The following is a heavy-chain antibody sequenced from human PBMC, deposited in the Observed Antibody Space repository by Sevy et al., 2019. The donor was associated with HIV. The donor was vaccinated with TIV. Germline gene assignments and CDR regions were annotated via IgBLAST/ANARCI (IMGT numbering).Heavy chain of an antibody. CDR3: ARDSVLSPRVFDS. J-gene: IGHJ4*02. CDR1: GGSMSSDF. V-gene: IGHV4-59*01. Sequence: SETLSLTCTVSGGSMSSDFWSWIRQPPGKGLEWIGYIYYTGTTNYNPSLKSRLTMSLDTSKNRFSLKLTAVTAADTAVYYCARDSVLSPRVFDSWGQGTLVTVSS. D-gene: IGHD3-10*01. CDR2: IYYTGTT.